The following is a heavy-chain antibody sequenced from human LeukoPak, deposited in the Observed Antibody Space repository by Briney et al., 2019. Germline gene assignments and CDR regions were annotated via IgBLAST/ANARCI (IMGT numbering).Heavy chain of an antibody. D-gene: IGHD6-6*01. V-gene: IGHV3-23*01. CDR2: ISGRNGNT. Sequence: GGSLRLSCAASGFTFSNYGMSWVRQAPGKGLEWVSSISGRNGNTYYADSVKGRFTISRGNSKNTLYLQMNSLRAEDTAVYYCARGLSGYSSSLGYWGQGTLDTVSS. CDR1: GFTFSNYG. CDR3: ARGLSGYSSSLGY. J-gene: IGHJ4*02.